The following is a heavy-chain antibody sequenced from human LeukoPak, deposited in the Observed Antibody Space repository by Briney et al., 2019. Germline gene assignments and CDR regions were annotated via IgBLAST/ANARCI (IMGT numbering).Heavy chain of an antibody. D-gene: IGHD3-22*01. CDR2: ITGSGGTK. V-gene: IGHV3-48*03. CDR3: ARGFYYDSSGYYFDY. CDR1: GFTFSSYE. Sequence: PGGSLRLSCAASGFTFSSYEMNWVRQAPGRGLEWVSYITGSGGTKYYADSVKGRFTISRDNAKNSLYLQMNSLRAEDTAVYYCARGFYYDSSGYYFDYWGQGTLVTVSS. J-gene: IGHJ4*02.